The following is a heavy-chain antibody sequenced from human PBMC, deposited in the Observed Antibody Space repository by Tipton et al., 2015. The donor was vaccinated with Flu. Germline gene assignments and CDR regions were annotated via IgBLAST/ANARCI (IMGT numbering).Heavy chain of an antibody. CDR2: IHTTGST. D-gene: IGHD3-16*01. CDR1: GGFITSGSYY. J-gene: IGHJ6*02. Sequence: TLSLTCSISGGFITSGSYYWSWIRQPAEKGLQWIGHIHTTGSTNYNPSLKNRVTISVDTSKNQISLKLRSVTAADTAVYYCARRAAALVAGYYYGIDVWGQGTTVTVSS. CDR3: ARRAAALVAGYYYGIDV. V-gene: IGHV4-61*09.